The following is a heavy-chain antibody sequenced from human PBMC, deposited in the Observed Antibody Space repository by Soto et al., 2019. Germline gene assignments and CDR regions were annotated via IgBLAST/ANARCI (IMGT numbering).Heavy chain of an antibody. CDR3: AREGGPYYYGSGLLSAGAFDI. V-gene: IGHV3-21*01. J-gene: IGHJ3*02. Sequence: GGSLRLSCAASGFTFSSYSMNWVRQAPGKGLEWVSSISSSSSYIYYADSVKGRFTISRDNAKNSLYLQMNSLRAEDTAVYYCAREGGPYYYGSGLLSAGAFDIWGQGTMVTVSS. CDR2: ISSSSSYI. CDR1: GFTFSSYS. D-gene: IGHD3-10*01.